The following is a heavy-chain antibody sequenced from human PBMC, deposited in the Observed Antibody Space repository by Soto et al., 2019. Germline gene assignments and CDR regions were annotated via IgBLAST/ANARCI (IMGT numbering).Heavy chain of an antibody. Sequence: SETLSLTCAVSGGSISSSNWWSWVRQPPGKGLEWIGEIYHSGSTNYNPSLKSRVTISVDKSKNQFSLKLSSVTAADTAVYYCATLTPGYSSSRHESHPRRGPRNWFDPWGQGTLVTVSS. CDR1: GGSISSSNW. CDR2: IYHSGST. D-gene: IGHD6-13*01. CDR3: ATLTPGYSSSRHESHPRRGPRNWFDP. V-gene: IGHV4-4*02. J-gene: IGHJ5*02.